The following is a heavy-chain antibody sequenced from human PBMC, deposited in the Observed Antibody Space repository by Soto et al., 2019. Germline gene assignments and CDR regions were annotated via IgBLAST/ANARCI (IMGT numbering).Heavy chain of an antibody. CDR3: ARAVAGGHPFDY. J-gene: IGHJ4*02. V-gene: IGHV4-39*01. CDR1: GGSISSSSYY. Sequence: QLQLQESGPGLVKPSETLSLTCTVSGGSISSSSYYWGWIRQPPGKGLEWIGSIYYSGSTYYNPSLKSRVTISVDTSKNQFSLKLSSVTAADTAVYYCARAVAGGHPFDYWGQGTLVTVSS. CDR2: IYYSGST. D-gene: IGHD6-19*01.